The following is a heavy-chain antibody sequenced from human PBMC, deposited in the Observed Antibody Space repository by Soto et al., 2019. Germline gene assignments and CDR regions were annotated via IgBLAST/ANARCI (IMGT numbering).Heavy chain of an antibody. CDR2: ISSSGSTI. Sequence: LRLSCAASGFTFSDYYMSWIRQAPGKGLEWVSYISSSGSTIYYADSVKGRFTISRDNAKNSLYLQMNSLRAEDTAVYYCARVSLCSTSCYSYGMDVWGQGTTVTVSS. V-gene: IGHV3-11*01. J-gene: IGHJ6*02. CDR3: ARVSLCSTSCYSYGMDV. CDR1: GFTFSDYY. D-gene: IGHD2-2*01.